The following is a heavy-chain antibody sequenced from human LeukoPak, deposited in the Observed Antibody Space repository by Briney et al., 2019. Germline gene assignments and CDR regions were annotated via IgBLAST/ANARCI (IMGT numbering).Heavy chain of an antibody. CDR3: AREGAVVVVPAADNYYYYYGMDV. CDR2: ISAYNGNT. D-gene: IGHD2-2*01. CDR1: GYTFTSYG. V-gene: IGHV1-18*01. J-gene: IGHJ6*02. Sequence: GASVKVSCKASGYTFTSYGISWVRQAPGQGLEWMGWISAYNGNTNYAQKLQGRVTMTTDTSTSTAYMELRSLRSDDTAVYYCAREGAVVVVPAADNYYYYYGMDVWGQGTTVIVSS.